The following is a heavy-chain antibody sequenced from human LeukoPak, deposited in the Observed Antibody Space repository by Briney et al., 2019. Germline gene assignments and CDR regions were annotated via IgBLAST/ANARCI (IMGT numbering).Heavy chain of an antibody. V-gene: IGHV1-69*06. CDR3: ARVGYCSSTSCQPGDY. Sequence: SVKVSCKASGGTFSSYAISWVRQAPGPGLEWMGGIIPIFGTANYAQKFQGRVTITADKSTSTAYMELSSLRSEDTAVYYCARVGYCSSTSCQPGDYWGQGTLVTVSS. D-gene: IGHD2-2*01. CDR1: GGTFSSYA. J-gene: IGHJ4*02. CDR2: IIPIFGTA.